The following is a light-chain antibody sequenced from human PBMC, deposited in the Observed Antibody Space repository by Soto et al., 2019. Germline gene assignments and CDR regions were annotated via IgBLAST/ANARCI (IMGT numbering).Light chain of an antibody. J-gene: IGLJ2*01. CDR1: SRDVGGYSY. CDR2: DVN. V-gene: IGLV2-14*03. CDR3: SSFTSYSTLV. Sequence: ALTQPASVSGSPGQSITISCTGTSRDVGGYSYVSWYQQHPGKAPKLMIYDVNNRPSGVSDRFSGSKSGNTASLTISGLQAEDESDYYCSSFTSYSTLVFGGGTKLTVL.